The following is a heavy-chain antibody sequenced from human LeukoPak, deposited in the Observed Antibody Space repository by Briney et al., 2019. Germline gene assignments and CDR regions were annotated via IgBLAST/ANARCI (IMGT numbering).Heavy chain of an antibody. D-gene: IGHD3-22*01. CDR2: ISYDGSNK. CDR3: AKDLMEYYDSSGSE. J-gene: IGHJ4*02. V-gene: IGHV3-30*18. Sequence: QPGGSLRLSCAASGFTFRSYGMHWVRQAPGKGLEWVAVISYDGSNKYYGDSVKGRFTISRDNSKNTLYLEMNSLRAEDTAVYYCAKDLMEYYDSSGSEWGQGTLVIVSS. CDR1: GFTFRSYG.